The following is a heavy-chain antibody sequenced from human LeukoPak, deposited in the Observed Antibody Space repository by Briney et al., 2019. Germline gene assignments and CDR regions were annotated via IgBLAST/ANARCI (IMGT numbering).Heavy chain of an antibody. CDR1: GYTFTGYY. CDR2: INPISGGT. CDR3: ARYCSGTSCYSDY. D-gene: IGHD2-2*01. Sequence: GASVKVSCKASGYTFTGYYMHWVRQAPGQGLEYMGRINPISGGTVYAQKFQDRVTMTRDTSITTAYMELTRLTSDDTAVYYCARYCSGTSCYSDYWGQGTLVTVSS. J-gene: IGHJ4*02. V-gene: IGHV1-2*06.